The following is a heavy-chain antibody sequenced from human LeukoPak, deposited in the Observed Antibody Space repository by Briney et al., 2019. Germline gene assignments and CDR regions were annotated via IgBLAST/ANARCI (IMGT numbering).Heavy chain of an antibody. D-gene: IGHD5-12*01. CDR2: ISSTSGFI. CDR3: ARVHSGYGPDYIDH. J-gene: IGHJ4*02. CDR1: GITFSSDS. Sequence: GGSLRLSCAASGITFSSDSMNWVRQAPGKGLEWVSSISSTSGFISYADSVKGRFTISRDNAKSSLYLQMNSLRAEDTALYYCARVHSGYGPDYIDHWGQGTPVTVSS. V-gene: IGHV3-21*06.